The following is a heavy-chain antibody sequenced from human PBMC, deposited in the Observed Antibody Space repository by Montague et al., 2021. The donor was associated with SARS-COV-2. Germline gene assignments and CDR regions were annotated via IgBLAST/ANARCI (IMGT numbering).Heavy chain of an antibody. CDR2: IYYSGST. V-gene: IGHV4-39*01. D-gene: IGHD1-26*01. CDR3: ARLAPDGGSPNGYYYNGMDV. J-gene: IGHJ6*02. Sequence: SQTLSLTCTVSGGSITSSSYYWGWIRQPPGKGLEWIGSIYYSGSTYYNPSLKSRVTISVDTSKNQFSLKLSSVTAADTAVYYCARLAPDGGSPNGYYYNGMDVWGQGTTVTVSS. CDR1: GGSITSSSYY.